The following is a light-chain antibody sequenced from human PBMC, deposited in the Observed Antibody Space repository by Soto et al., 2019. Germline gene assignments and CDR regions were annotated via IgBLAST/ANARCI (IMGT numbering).Light chain of an antibody. CDR1: QSVLLTSNNKNY. Sequence: DIVMTQSPDSLAVSLGERATINCKSSQSVLLTSNNKNYLAWYQQKPGQPPKVLISWASTRESGVPDRFSGIGSVTYFALTITRLEGEDVAVYYCQQYYTTLTFGGGTKVEIK. J-gene: IGKJ4*01. CDR2: WAS. V-gene: IGKV4-1*01. CDR3: QQYYTTLT.